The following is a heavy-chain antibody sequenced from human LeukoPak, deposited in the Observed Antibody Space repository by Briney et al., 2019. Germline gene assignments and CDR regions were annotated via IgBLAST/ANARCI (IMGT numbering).Heavy chain of an antibody. CDR3: ARDSSKKRPGFYYFDY. V-gene: IGHV3-33*01. Sequence: GGSLRLSCAASGFTFSSYGMHWVRQAPGKGLEWVAVIWYDGSNKYYADSVKGRFTISRDNSKNTLYLQMNSLRAEDTAVYYCARDSSKKRPGFYYFDYWGQGTLVTVSS. J-gene: IGHJ4*02. D-gene: IGHD1-14*01. CDR2: IWYDGSNK. CDR1: GFTFSSYG.